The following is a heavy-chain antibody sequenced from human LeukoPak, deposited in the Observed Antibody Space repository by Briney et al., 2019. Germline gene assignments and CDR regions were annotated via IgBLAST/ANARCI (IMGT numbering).Heavy chain of an antibody. CDR2: ISAYNGNT. CDR1: GYTFTSYG. V-gene: IGHV1-18*01. CDR3: AKRRGGKYQLLGGGIFDY. Sequence: VASVKVSCKASGYTFTSYGISWVRQAPGQGLEWMGWISAYNGNTNYAQKLQGRVTMTTDTSTSTAYMELRSLRSDDTAVYYCAKRRGGKYQLLGGGIFDYWGQGTLVTVSS. D-gene: IGHD2-2*01. J-gene: IGHJ4*02.